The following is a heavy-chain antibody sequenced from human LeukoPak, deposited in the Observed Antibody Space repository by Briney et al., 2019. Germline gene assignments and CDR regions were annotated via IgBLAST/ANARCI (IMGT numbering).Heavy chain of an antibody. CDR3: ASGPRNYYYSGSYHY. CDR2: IYYSGST. D-gene: IGHD3-10*01. CDR1: GGSISSYY. J-gene: IGHJ4*02. Sequence: TTSETLSLTCTVSGGSISSYYWSWIRQPPGKGLEWIGYIYYSGSTNYNPSLKSRVTISVDTSKNQFSLKVNSVTAADTAVYFCASGPRNYYYSGSYHYWGQGTLVTVSS. V-gene: IGHV4-59*01.